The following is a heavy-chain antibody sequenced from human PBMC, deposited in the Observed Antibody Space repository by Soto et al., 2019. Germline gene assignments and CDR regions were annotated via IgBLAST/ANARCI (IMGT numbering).Heavy chain of an antibody. Sequence: QVQLQESGPGLVKPSETLSLTCTVSGGSISSYYWSWIRQPPGKGLEWIGYIYYSGSTNYNPSLTSRVTISVDTSKTHFPRKLSSVTAADTAVYYWARDWDGWFDPWGQGTLVTVSP. CDR2: IYYSGST. CDR1: GGSISSYY. CDR3: ARDWDGWFDP. D-gene: IGHD1-26*01. V-gene: IGHV4-59*01. J-gene: IGHJ5*02.